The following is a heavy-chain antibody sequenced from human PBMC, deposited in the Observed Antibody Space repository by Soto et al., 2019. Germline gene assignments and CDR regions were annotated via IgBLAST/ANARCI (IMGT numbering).Heavy chain of an antibody. V-gene: IGHV4-4*07. D-gene: IGHD1-26*01. CDR2: IYTSGST. J-gene: IGHJ4*02. CDR3: ARTVGAAYYFDF. Sequence: SETLSLTCAVSSGSISSSNYWSWIRQPAGKGLEWIGRIYTSGSTNYNPSLKSRVNMSIDTSNNHFSLNLKSVTAADAAVYYCARTVGAAYYFDFWGQGALVTVSS. CDR1: SGSISSSNY.